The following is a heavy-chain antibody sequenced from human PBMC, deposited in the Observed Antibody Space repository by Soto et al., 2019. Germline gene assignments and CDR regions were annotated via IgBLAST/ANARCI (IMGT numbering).Heavy chain of an antibody. D-gene: IGHD2-21*02. CDR3: AMGGLICGDDCLDAFDV. CDR2: IYTSGST. Sequence: PSETLSLTCTVSGGSFSSYYWNWIRQPAGEGLEWIGRIYTSGSTNYNPSLKSRVTMSVDTSKNQFSLKLSSVTAAETAVYYCAMGGLICGDDCLDAFDVWGQGTMVTVSS. V-gene: IGHV4-4*07. CDR1: GGSFSSYY. J-gene: IGHJ3*01.